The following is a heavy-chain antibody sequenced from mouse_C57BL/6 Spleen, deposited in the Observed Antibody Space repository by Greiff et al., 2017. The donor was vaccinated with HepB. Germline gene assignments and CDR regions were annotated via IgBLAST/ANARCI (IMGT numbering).Heavy chain of an antibody. Sequence: EVKLMESGGGLVQPGGSLKLSCAASGFTFSDYGMAWVRQAPRKGPEWVAFISNLAYSIYYADTVTGRFTISRENAKNTLYLEMSSLRSEDTAMYYCARHYGSSYEGYFDYWGQGTTLTVSS. CDR3: ARHYGSSYEGYFDY. J-gene: IGHJ2*01. CDR1: GFTFSDYG. D-gene: IGHD1-1*01. CDR2: ISNLAYSI. V-gene: IGHV5-15*01.